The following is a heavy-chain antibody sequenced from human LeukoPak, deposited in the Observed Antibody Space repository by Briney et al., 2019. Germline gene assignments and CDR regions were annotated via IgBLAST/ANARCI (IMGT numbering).Heavy chain of an antibody. CDR1: GFTFSTAW. J-gene: IGHJ2*01. Sequence: TGGSLRLSCAAYGFTFSTAWRSWLRQAPGKGLEWVGRVKSKTDRGTTDYAAPVKGRFSISRDDSRNILYLQMNSLKIEDTAVYFCVTDDLVRAAGFWYSDRGGRGSLVTVSS. D-gene: IGHD3-10*01. CDR2: VKSKTDRGTT. CDR3: VTDDLVRAAGFWYSDR. V-gene: IGHV3-15*01.